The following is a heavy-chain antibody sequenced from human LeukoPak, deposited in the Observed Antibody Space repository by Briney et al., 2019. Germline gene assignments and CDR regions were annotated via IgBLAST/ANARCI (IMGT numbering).Heavy chain of an antibody. V-gene: IGHV1-18*01. Sequence: ASVKVSCKASGYTFTSYGISWVRQAPGQGLEWMGWISAYNGNTNYAQTFQGRVTMTTDTSTSTAYMELTSLRSDDTAVYYCARDRFHIVVVPADSNWFDPWGQGTLVTVSS. CDR1: GYTFTSYG. J-gene: IGHJ5*02. D-gene: IGHD2-2*01. CDR2: ISAYNGNT. CDR3: ARDRFHIVVVPADSNWFDP.